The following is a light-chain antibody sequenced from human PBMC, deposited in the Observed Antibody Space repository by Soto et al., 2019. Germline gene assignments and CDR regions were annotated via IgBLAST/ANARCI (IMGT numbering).Light chain of an antibody. V-gene: IGKV2D-29*01. CDR2: EVF. J-gene: IGKJ1*01. CDR3: MQGIQLPRT. Sequence: DIGMTQSPLSLSVTPGQPASISCKSSQSLLYVDGKTYLYWYLQKSGQPPQLLIYEVFNRISGVPDRFSGSGSGTDFTPKISRVEAEDVGVYYCMQGIQLPRTFGQGTKVEIK. CDR1: QSLLYVDGKTY.